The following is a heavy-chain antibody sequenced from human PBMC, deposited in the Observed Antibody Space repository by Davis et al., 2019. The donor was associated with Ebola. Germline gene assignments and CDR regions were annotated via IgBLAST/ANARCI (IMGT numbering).Heavy chain of an antibody. D-gene: IGHD3-22*01. Sequence: PGGSLRLSCTDSVITFSSYAMTWVRQAPGKGLEWVSAISGSGGSTYYADSVKGRFTISRDNSKKTLYLQMNSLRAEDTAVYYCAKVHNYYDSSGYYYELYYFDYWGQGTLVTVSS. CDR3: AKVHNYYDSSGYYYELYYFDY. V-gene: IGHV3-23*01. J-gene: IGHJ4*02. CDR2: ISGSGGST. CDR1: VITFSSYA.